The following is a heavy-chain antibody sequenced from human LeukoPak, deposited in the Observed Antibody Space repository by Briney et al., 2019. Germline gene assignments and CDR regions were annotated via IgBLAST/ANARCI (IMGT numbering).Heavy chain of an antibody. CDR3: ARKYCSTTSCYVGGFDY. V-gene: IGHV3-33*01. J-gene: IGHJ4*02. CDR1: GFTFSSYG. Sequence: GGSLRLSCAASGFTFSSYGMHWVRQAPGKGLEWVAVIWYDESNKYYADSVKGRFTISRDNSKNTLYLQMNSLRAEDTAVYYCARKYCSTTSCYVGGFDYWGQGTLVTVSS. D-gene: IGHD2-2*01. CDR2: IWYDESNK.